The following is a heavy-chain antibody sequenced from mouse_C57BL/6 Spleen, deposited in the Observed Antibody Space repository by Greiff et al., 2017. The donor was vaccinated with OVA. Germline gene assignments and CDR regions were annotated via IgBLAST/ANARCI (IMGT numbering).Heavy chain of an antibody. CDR2: INYDGSST. CDR1: GFTFSDYY. D-gene: IGHD2-2*01. CDR3: ARDLYGSPYAMDY. Sequence: EVNLVESEGGLVQPGSSMKLSCTASGFTFSDYYMAWVRQVPEKGLEWVANINYDGSSTYYLDSLKSRFIISRDNAKNILYLQMSSLKSEDTATYYCARDLYGSPYAMDYWGQGTSVTVSS. V-gene: IGHV5-16*01. J-gene: IGHJ4*01.